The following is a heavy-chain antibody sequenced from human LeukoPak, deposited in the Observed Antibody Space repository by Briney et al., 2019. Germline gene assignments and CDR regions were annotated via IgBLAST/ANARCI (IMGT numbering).Heavy chain of an antibody. V-gene: IGHV4-4*07. CDR1: GGPISSYY. J-gene: IGHJ4*02. CDR3: ARLLGTTLDY. Sequence: KPSETLSLTCTASGGPISSYYWSWIRRPAGKGLEWIGRIYTSGSTNYNPPLKSRVTRSVDTSKNQFSLKLSSVTAADTAVYYWARLLGTTLDYWGQGTLVTVSS. CDR2: IYTSGST. D-gene: IGHD1-1*01.